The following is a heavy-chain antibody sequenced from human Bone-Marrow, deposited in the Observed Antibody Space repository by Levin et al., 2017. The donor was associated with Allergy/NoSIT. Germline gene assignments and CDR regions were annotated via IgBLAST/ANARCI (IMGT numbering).Heavy chain of an antibody. CDR1: GGSISSGGYY. D-gene: IGHD4-17*01. Sequence: PSETLSLTCTVSGGSISSGGYYWSWIRQHPGKGLEWIGYIYYSGSTYYNPSLKSRVTISVDTSKNQFSLKLSSVTAADTAVYYCARYGDYVEIDYWGQGTLVTVSS. J-gene: IGHJ4*02. V-gene: IGHV4-31*03. CDR2: IYYSGST. CDR3: ARYGDYVEIDY.